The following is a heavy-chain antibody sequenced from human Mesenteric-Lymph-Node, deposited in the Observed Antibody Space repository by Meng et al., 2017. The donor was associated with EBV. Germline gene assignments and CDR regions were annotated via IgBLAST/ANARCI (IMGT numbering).Heavy chain of an antibody. Sequence: QVQRKQLGPGLVKPSETLSLICTVSGDAVSSTDYYWNWIRQPPGKGLEWIGYIFYRGSTNYSPSLRSRVTISVDTSTNQFSLNLKSVTAADTAVYFCAGDLAVGAIAGNWFDPWSQGTLVTVSS. V-gene: IGHV4-61*08. D-gene: IGHD3-10*01. CDR3: AGDLAVGAIAGNWFDP. CDR1: GDAVSSTDYY. CDR2: IFYRGST. J-gene: IGHJ5*02.